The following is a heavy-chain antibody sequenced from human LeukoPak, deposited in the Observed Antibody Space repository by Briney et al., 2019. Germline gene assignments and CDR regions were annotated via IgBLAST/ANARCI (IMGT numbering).Heavy chain of an antibody. D-gene: IGHD3-22*01. CDR1: GFTFSGYA. J-gene: IGHJ4*02. V-gene: IGHV3-30-3*01. CDR2: ISYDGSNK. Sequence: GGSLRLSCAASGFTFSGYAMHWVRQAPGKGLEWVAVISYDGSNKYYADSVKGRFTISRDNSKNTLYLQMNSLRAEDTAVYYCARDDTYYDSSGYYVYWGQGTLVTVSS. CDR3: ARDDTYYDSSGYYVY.